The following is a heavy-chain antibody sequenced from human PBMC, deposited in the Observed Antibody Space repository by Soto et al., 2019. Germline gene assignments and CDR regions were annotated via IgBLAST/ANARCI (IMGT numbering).Heavy chain of an antibody. J-gene: IGHJ6*02. V-gene: IGHV3-30*18. CDR2: ISYDGSNK. CDR1: GFTFSSYG. D-gene: IGHD3-3*01. CDR3: AKEVWSGPMDV. Sequence: QVQLVESEGGVVQPGRSLRLSCAASGFTFSSYGMHWVRQAPGKGLEWVAVISYDGSNKNYADSVKGRFTISRDNSKNTQYLQMNSLRAEDTAVYYCAKEVWSGPMDVWGQGTTVTVSS.